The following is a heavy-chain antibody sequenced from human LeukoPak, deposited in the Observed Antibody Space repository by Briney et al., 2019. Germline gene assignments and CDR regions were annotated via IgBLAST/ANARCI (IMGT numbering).Heavy chain of an antibody. CDR2: IGPAGDT. CDR3: AKDLRYTSSWSQGESLDY. V-gene: IGHV3-13*04. D-gene: IGHD6-13*01. CDR1: GFTFSSYD. Sequence: PGGSLRLSCAASGFTFSSYDMHWVRLPTGKGLEWVSAIGPAGDTYYSDSVKGRFTISRENAKNSLYLQMNSLRTEDTGVYYCAKDLRYTSSWSQGESLDYWGQGTLVTVSS. J-gene: IGHJ4*02.